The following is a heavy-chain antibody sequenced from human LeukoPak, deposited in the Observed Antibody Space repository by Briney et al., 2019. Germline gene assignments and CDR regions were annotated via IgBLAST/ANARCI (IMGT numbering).Heavy chain of an antibody. CDR3: AREWYSSSWCWFDP. CDR1: GFTFSSYW. J-gene: IGHJ5*02. D-gene: IGHD6-13*01. CDR2: IKQDGSEK. V-gene: IGHV3-7*01. Sequence: PGGSLRLSCAASGFTFSSYWMSWVRQAPGKGLEWVANIKQDGSEKYYVDSVKGRFTISRDNAKNSLYLQMNSLRAEDTAVYYCAREWYSSSWCWFDPWGQGTLVTVSS.